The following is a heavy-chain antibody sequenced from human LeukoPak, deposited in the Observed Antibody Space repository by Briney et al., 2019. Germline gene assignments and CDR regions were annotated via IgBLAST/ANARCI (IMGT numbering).Heavy chain of an antibody. CDR3: ARLIAAAGPALDY. J-gene: IGHJ4*02. Sequence: SETLSLTCTVSGGSISSYYWSWIRQPPGKGLEWIGYIYYSGSTNYNPSLKSRVTISVDTSKNQFSLKLSSVTAADTAAYYCARLIAAAGPALDYWGQGTLVTVSS. D-gene: IGHD6-13*01. V-gene: IGHV4-59*01. CDR1: GGSISSYY. CDR2: IYYSGST.